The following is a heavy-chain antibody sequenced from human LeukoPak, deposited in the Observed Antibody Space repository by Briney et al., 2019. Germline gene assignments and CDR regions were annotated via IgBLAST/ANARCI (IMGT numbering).Heavy chain of an antibody. CDR2: MNPNSGNT. CDR3: ARDSEAGNHLLVY. Sequence: GASVKVSCKASGYTVTNYDINWVRQAPGEGLEWIGWMNPNSGNTGYAQKFQGRVTITRSTSISTAYMELSSLRSEDTAVYYCARDSEAGNHLLVYWGQGTLVTVSS. V-gene: IGHV1-8*03. CDR1: GYTVTNYD. J-gene: IGHJ4*02. D-gene: IGHD6-19*01.